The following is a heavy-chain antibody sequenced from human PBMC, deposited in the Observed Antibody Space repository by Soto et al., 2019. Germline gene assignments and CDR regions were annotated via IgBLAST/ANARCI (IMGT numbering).Heavy chain of an antibody. Sequence: SETLSLTCTVSGGSISSYYWSWIRQPAGKGLEWIGRIYTSGSTNYNPSLKSRVTMSVDTSKNQFSLKLSSVTAADTAVYYCARDQILRYFDWLFRDDAFDIWGPGTMVTVSS. J-gene: IGHJ3*02. CDR2: IYTSGST. D-gene: IGHD3-9*01. CDR1: GGSISSYY. V-gene: IGHV4-4*07. CDR3: ARDQILRYFDWLFRDDAFDI.